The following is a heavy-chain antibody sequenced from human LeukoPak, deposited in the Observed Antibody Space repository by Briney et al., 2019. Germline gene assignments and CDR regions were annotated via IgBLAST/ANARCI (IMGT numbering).Heavy chain of an antibody. D-gene: IGHD6-19*01. CDR1: GFGFTFSTSW. Sequence: GXXLRLSCAASGFGFTFSTSWMSWVRQAPEKGLEWVANIKQDGSEKYYVESVKGRFTISRDNAKNSLYLQMDSLIVEDTAVYYCVRISTAVAGGDYWGQGTLVTVSS. V-gene: IGHV3-7*01. CDR3: VRISTAVAGGDY. J-gene: IGHJ4*02. CDR2: IKQDGSEK.